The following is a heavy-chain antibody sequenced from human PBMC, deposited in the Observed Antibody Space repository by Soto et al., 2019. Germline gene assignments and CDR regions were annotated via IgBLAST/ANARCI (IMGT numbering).Heavy chain of an antibody. Sequence: QVQLQQWGAGLLKPSETLSLTCAVYGGSFSGYYWSWIRQPPGKGLEWIGEINHSGSTNYNPSLKSRVPISVDTSQNQCSLKLSSVTAADTAVYYCARSTPYCSSTSCYRYYYYMDVWGKGTTVTVSS. CDR2: INHSGST. D-gene: IGHD2-2*01. J-gene: IGHJ6*03. CDR3: ARSTPYCSSTSCYRYYYYMDV. CDR1: GGSFSGYY. V-gene: IGHV4-34*01.